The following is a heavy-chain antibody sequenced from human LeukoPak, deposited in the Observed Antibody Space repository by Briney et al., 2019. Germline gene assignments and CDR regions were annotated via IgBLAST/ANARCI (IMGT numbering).Heavy chain of an antibody. V-gene: IGHV3-9*01. Sequence: GGSLRLSCAASGFTFDDYAMHWVRQAPGKGLEWVSGISWNSGSIGYADSVKGRFTISRDNAKNSLYLQMNSLRAEDTAVYYCAREGGYSYGYLSGRNWFDPWGQGTLVTVSS. D-gene: IGHD5-18*01. CDR2: ISWNSGSI. J-gene: IGHJ5*02. CDR3: AREGGYSYGYLSGRNWFDP. CDR1: GFTFDDYA.